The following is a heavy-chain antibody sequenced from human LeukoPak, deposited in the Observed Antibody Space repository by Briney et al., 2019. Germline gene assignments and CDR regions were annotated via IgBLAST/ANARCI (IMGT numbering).Heavy chain of an antibody. CDR3: ARHRPEYSSGWYPNYYYYYMDV. V-gene: IGHV4-34*01. J-gene: IGHJ6*03. Sequence: SETLSLTCAVYGGSFSGYYWSWIRQPPGKGLEWIWEINHRGSTNYNPSLKSRVTISVDTSKNQFPLKLISVTAADTAVYYCARHRPEYSSGWYPNYYYYYMDVWGKGTTVTISS. CDR1: GGSFSGYY. CDR2: INHRGST. D-gene: IGHD6-19*01.